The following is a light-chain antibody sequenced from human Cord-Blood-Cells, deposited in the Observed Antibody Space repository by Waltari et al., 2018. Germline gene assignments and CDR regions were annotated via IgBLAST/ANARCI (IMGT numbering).Light chain of an antibody. CDR3: QQYYSTPYT. V-gene: IGKV4-1*01. Sequence: DIVMTQSPDSLPVYLGERATITCKSPQSVLYSSNNKNYLAWYQQKPGQPPKLLIYCASTRESGVPDRFSGSGSGTDFTLTISSLQAEDVAVYYCQQYYSTPYTFGQGTKLEIK. J-gene: IGKJ2*01. CDR1: QSVLYSSNNKNY. CDR2: CAS.